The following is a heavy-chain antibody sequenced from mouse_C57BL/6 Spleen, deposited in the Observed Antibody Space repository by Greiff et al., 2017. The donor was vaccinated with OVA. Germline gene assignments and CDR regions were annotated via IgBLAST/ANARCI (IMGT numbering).Heavy chain of an antibody. D-gene: IGHD1-1*01. Sequence: QVQLKQSDAELVKPGASVKISCKVSGYTFTDHTIHWMKQRPEQGLEWIGYIYPRDGSTKYNEKFKGKATLTADKSYSTAYMQLNSLTSEYSAVYFCATTEYYYGSSYGFDYWGQGTTLTVSS. V-gene: IGHV1-78*01. CDR1: GYTFTDHT. CDR2: IYPRDGST. J-gene: IGHJ2*01. CDR3: ATTEYYYGSSYGFDY.